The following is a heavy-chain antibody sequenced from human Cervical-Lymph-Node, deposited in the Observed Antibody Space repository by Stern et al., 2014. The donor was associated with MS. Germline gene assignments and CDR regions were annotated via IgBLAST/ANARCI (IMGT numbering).Heavy chain of an antibody. Sequence: EDQLVESGGGLVQPGGSLRLSCAASGFTFSSFAMNWVRQTPGEGLQWVSTIKACADTTHYADSVKGRFSISRDNSKSTLYLQMNSLRVDDTAIYYCAKRPFTNSNYFDPWGQGTLVTVSS. V-gene: IGHV3-23*04. CDR2: IKACADTT. J-gene: IGHJ5*02. CDR3: AKRPFTNSNYFDP. CDR1: GFTFSSFA. D-gene: IGHD2-2*01.